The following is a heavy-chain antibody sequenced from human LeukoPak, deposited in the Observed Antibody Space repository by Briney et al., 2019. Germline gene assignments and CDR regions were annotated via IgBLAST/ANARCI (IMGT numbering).Heavy chain of an antibody. J-gene: IGHJ4*02. V-gene: IGHV3-48*03. Sequence: GGSLRLSCAASGFSFRTYEMNWVRQAPGKGLEWVSYISNSDSTIDYDSTIKYADSVKGRFTISRDNAKKALYLQMKSLRVEDTAVYYCAREVSSGWYYYFDYWGQGTLVTVSS. D-gene: IGHD6-19*01. CDR2: ISNSDSTI. CDR3: AREVSSGWYYYFDY. CDR1: GFSFRTYE.